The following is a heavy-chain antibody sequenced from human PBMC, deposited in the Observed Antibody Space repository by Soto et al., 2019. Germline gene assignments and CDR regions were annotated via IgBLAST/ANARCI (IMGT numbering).Heavy chain of an antibody. V-gene: IGHV3-73*02. D-gene: IGHD2-15*01. Sequence: EVQLVESGGGLVQPGGSLKLSCAVSGITFSDSAIHWVRQASGKGLEWVGRIRSKANNYATVYAASVQGRFTISRDDSKDTPYLQMNSLTTEETALYYCASLWGTVVRDADYSGQGSLVTVSS. CDR2: IRSKANNYAT. CDR1: GITFSDSA. J-gene: IGHJ4*02. CDR3: ASLWGTVVRDADY.